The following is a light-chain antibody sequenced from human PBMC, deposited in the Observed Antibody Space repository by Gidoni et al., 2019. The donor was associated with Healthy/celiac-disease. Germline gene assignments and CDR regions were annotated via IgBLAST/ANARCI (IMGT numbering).Light chain of an antibody. V-gene: IGKV3-20*01. CDR3: QQYGSSSWT. CDR1: QSVSSSY. CDR2: GAS. Sequence: EIVLTQSPGTLSLSPGERATLSCRASQSVSSSYLAWYQQKPGQAPRLLIYGASSRATGIPDRFIGSGSGTDFTLTISILEPEDFAVYYCQQYGSSSWTFGQGPKVEIK. J-gene: IGKJ1*01.